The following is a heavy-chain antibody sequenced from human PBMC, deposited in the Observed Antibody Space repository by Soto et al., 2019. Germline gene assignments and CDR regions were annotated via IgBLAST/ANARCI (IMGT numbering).Heavy chain of an antibody. Sequence: QPGGALRLSCAASGFTFSSYGMHGVRQAPGKGLEWVAVIWYDGSNIYDADSVKGRFTISRDNSKNTLYLQMNSLRAEDTAVYYCARDSWARKVTTLDYYYYGMDVWGQGTTVPVSS. D-gene: IGHD4-17*01. V-gene: IGHV3-33*01. CDR3: ARDSWARKVTTLDYYYYGMDV. J-gene: IGHJ6*02. CDR2: IWYDGSNI. CDR1: GFTFSSYG.